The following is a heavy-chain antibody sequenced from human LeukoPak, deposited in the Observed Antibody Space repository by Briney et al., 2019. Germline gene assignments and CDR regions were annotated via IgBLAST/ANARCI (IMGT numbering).Heavy chain of an antibody. Sequence: ASVKVSCKASGYTFTHQYIHWVRQAPGQGLEWMGWNNPNSGATKYAQKFQGRVTMTRDTSISTAYMELSRLGSDDTAVYYCAIDGSTWYYFDYWGQGTLVTVSS. V-gene: IGHV1-2*02. D-gene: IGHD6-13*01. CDR1: GYTFTHQY. J-gene: IGHJ4*02. CDR3: AIDGSTWYYFDY. CDR2: NNPNSGAT.